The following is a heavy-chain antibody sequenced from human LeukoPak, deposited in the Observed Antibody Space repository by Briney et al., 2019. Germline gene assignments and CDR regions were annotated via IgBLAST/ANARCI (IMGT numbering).Heavy chain of an antibody. Sequence: PGGSLRLSCAASGFIFTAYGMHWVRPAPGKGLEWVAVISHDLTYQAYADSVKGRFTISRDDSKNTLYVQMNSLRTEDTAFYYCARDVNNYFDYWGLGTLVTVSS. CDR1: GFIFTAYG. CDR3: ARDVNNYFDY. CDR2: ISHDLTYQ. J-gene: IGHJ4*02. V-gene: IGHV3-30*03.